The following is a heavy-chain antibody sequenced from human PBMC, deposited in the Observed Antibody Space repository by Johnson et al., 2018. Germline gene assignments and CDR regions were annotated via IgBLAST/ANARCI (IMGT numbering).Heavy chain of an antibody. J-gene: IGHJ3*02. CDR3: ARDSYLITMRVVTPPWMTFDI. D-gene: IGHD3-22*01. Sequence: QVQLVQSGGGVVQPRRSLRLSCAASGFTFSSYGMHWVRQAPGKGLEWVAVIWYDGSNKYYADSVKGRFTISRDNSKNTLYLQMNSLRAEDTAVYYCARDSYLITMRVVTPPWMTFDIWGQGTMVTVSS. V-gene: IGHV3-33*01. CDR2: IWYDGSNK. CDR1: GFTFSSYG.